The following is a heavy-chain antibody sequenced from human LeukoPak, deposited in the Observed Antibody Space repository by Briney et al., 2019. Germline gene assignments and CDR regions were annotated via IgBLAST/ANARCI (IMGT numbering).Heavy chain of an antibody. CDR1: GFTFSSYW. V-gene: IGHV3-74*01. Sequence: GGSLRLSCAASGFTFSSYWMHWVRQAPGKGLVWVSRINSDGSSTSYADSVKGRFTISRDNAKNTLYLQMNSLRAEDTAVYYCARGLRPLNVDTAMVVDYWGQGTLVTVSS. J-gene: IGHJ4*02. CDR2: INSDGSST. D-gene: IGHD5-18*01. CDR3: ARGLRPLNVDTAMVVDY.